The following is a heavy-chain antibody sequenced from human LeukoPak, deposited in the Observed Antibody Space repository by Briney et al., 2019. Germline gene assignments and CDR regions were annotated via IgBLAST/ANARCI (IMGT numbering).Heavy chain of an antibody. CDR3: ARGEDYYDSSGYYY. CDR1: GFTFTSYA. J-gene: IGHJ4*02. V-gene: IGHV3-74*01. D-gene: IGHD3-22*01. Sequence: GGSLRLSCAASGFTFTSYAMSWVRQAPGKGLVWVSRINSDGSSTSYVDSVKGRFTISRDNAKNSLYLQMNSLRAEDTALYYCARGEDYYDSSGYYYWGQGTLVTVSS. CDR2: INSDGSST.